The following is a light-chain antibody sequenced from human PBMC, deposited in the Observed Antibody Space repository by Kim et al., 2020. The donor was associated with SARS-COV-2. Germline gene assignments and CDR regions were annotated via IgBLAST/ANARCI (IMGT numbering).Light chain of an antibody. V-gene: IGKV1-39*01. J-gene: IGKJ3*01. CDR3: QHSYSTPFT. CDR2: AAS. Sequence: GDRVTITCRASQSIRSYLNWYQQKPGKAPKLLIYAASSLQSGVPSRFSGSGSGTDFTLTISSLQPEDFATYYCQHSYSTPFTFGPGTKVDIK. CDR1: QSIRSY.